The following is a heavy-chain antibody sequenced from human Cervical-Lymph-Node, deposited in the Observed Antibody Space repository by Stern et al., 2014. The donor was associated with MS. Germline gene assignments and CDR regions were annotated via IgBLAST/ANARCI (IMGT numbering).Heavy chain of an antibody. CDR3: AREGGNTAEYFQH. CDR2: IWYDGSNK. CDR1: GFTFSSYA. J-gene: IGHJ1*01. V-gene: IGHV3-33*01. Sequence: VQLVESGGGVVQPGRSLRLSCVASGFTFSSYAMHWVRQAPGKGLAWVAVIWYDGSNKFYADSVKGRFTISRDNSKNTLYLQMNSLRGEDTAVYYCAREGGNTAEYFQHWGQGTLVTVSS. D-gene: IGHD4-23*01.